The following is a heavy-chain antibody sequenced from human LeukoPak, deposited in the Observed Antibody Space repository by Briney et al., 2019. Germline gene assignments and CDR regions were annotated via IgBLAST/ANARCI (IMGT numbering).Heavy chain of an antibody. CDR1: GLTFSNSW. D-gene: IGHD1-14*01. Sequence: GGSLRFSCVASGLTFSNSWMTWVRQAPGKGLEWVANIKKDGSETYYVDSVRGRFTVSRDNDKNSLYLEMNSLRDEDTAVYYCLQYNSENTWGQGTLVTVSS. V-gene: IGHV3-7*01. J-gene: IGHJ5*02. CDR3: LQYNSENT. CDR2: IKKDGSET.